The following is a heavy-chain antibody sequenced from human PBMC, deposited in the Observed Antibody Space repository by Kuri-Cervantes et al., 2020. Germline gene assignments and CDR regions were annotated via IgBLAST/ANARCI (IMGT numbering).Heavy chain of an antibody. CDR1: GFTFSSYS. J-gene: IGHJ6*02. D-gene: IGHD1-1*01. V-gene: IGHV3-21*01. CDR2: ISSSSSYI. Sequence: GGSLRLSCAASGFTFSSYSMNWVRQAPGKGLEWVSSISSSSSYIYYADSVKGRFTISRDNAKNSPYLQMNSLRAEDTAVYYCARVSGYILRAYGMDVWGQGTTVTVSS. CDR3: ARVSGYILRAYGMDV.